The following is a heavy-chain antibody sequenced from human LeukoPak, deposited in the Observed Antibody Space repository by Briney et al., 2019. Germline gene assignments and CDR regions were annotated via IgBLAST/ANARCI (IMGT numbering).Heavy chain of an antibody. Sequence: PGGSLRLSCAASGFTFSSYDMHWVRQATGKGLEWVSAIGTAGDPYYPGSVKGRFTISRENAKNSLYLQMNSLRAGDTAVYYCARGSYYDILTGYYSDPMDVWGEGTTVTVSS. V-gene: IGHV3-13*05. J-gene: IGHJ6*04. CDR3: ARGSYYDILTGYYSDPMDV. CDR1: GFTFSSYD. CDR2: IGTAGDP. D-gene: IGHD3-9*01.